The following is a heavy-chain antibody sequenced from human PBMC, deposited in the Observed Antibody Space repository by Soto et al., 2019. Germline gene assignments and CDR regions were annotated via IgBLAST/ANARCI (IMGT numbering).Heavy chain of an antibody. CDR2: ISAYNGNT. CDR3: AREAGYCSGGSCYDAFDI. Sequence: ASVKVSCKASGYTFTSYGISWVRQSPGRGLEWMGWISAYNGNTNYAQKFQGRVTMTRDTSISTAYMELSRLRSDDTAVYYCAREAGYCSGGSCYDAFDIWGQGTMVTVSS. J-gene: IGHJ3*02. CDR1: GYTFTSYG. D-gene: IGHD2-15*01. V-gene: IGHV1-18*01.